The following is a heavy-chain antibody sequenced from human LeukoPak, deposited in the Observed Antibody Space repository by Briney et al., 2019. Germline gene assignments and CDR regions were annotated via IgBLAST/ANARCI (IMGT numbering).Heavy chain of an antibody. CDR1: GFTVNSYA. Sequence: GSLRLSCDASGFTVNSYAMNWVRQAPGKGLEWVSVISASGDNTYYADSVKGRFTISRDDSKNTVYLQMNSLRADDTAVYHCAKGGRRHYGDYVAFWGQGTLVPVSS. CDR2: ISASGDNT. V-gene: IGHV3-23*01. D-gene: IGHD4-17*01. CDR3: AKGGRRHYGDYVAF. J-gene: IGHJ4*02.